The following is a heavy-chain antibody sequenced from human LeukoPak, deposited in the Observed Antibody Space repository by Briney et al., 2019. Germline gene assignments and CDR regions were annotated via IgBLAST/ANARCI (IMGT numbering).Heavy chain of an antibody. J-gene: IGHJ3*02. CDR2: IYYSGST. D-gene: IGHD3-3*01. Sequence: SETLSLTCTVSGGSISSYYWSWIRQPPGKGLEWMGYIYYSGSTNYNPSLKSRVTISVDTSKNQFSLKLSSVTAADTAVYYCAGSSYDFWSGYYLHDAFDIWGQGTMVTVSS. CDR3: AGSSYDFWSGYYLHDAFDI. CDR1: GGSISSYY. V-gene: IGHV4-59*01.